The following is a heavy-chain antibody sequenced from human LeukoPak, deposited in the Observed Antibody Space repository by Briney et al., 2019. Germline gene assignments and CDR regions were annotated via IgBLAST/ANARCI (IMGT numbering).Heavy chain of an antibody. CDR2: IHQNGGTE. CDR3: ARDLSSRDAY. J-gene: IGHJ4*02. D-gene: IGHD6-13*01. Sequence: GGSLRLSCAASGFTVSSYWMSWVRQAPGEGLEWVACIHQNGGTEYYVDSVKGRFAISRDNTKNSLHLQMNSLTIEDTAVYYCARDLSSRDAYWGQGTLVTVSS. V-gene: IGHV3-7*03. CDR1: GFTVSSYW.